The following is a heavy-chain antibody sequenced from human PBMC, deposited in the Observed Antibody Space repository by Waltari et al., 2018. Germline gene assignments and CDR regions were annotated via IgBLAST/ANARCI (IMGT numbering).Heavy chain of an antibody. CDR3: ASGHAWYVFDY. Sequence: VQLQESGPGLVKPSETLSLTCTVSGYSISSGYYWGWIRQPPGKGLEWIGSIYYGESTYYNPSLRSRITISLDTSKNQFSLSLSSVTAADTAFYYCASGHAWYVFDYWGQGTLVAISA. CDR2: IYYGEST. CDR1: GYSISSGYY. D-gene: IGHD6-13*01. V-gene: IGHV4-38-2*02. J-gene: IGHJ4*02.